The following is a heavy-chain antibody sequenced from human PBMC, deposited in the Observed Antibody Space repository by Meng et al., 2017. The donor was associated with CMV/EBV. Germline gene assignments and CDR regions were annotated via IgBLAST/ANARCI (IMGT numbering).Heavy chain of an antibody. CDR3: ARIWGSGSYNYYYYGMDV. Sequence: SGPTLVKPTETLTLTCTVSGFSLSNARMGVSWIRQPPGKALEWPAHICSNDEKSYSTSLKSSLTISKDTSKSQVVLTMTNMNPVDTATYYCARIWGSGSYNYYYYGMDVWGQGTTVTVSS. CDR2: ICSNDEK. J-gene: IGHJ6*02. V-gene: IGHV2-26*01. CDR1: GFSLSNARMG. D-gene: IGHD1-26*01.